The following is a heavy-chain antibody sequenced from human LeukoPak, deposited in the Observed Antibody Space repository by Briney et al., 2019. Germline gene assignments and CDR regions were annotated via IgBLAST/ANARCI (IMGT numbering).Heavy chain of an antibody. J-gene: IGHJ6*04. CDR2: IYPGDSDT. CDR3: AREGQQLGKSDGMDV. D-gene: IGHD6-13*01. Sequence: GESLKISCKGSGYSFTSYWIGWVRQMPGKGLEWMGIIYPGDSDTRYSPSFQGQVTISADKSIGTAYLQWSSLKASDTAMYYCAREGQQLGKSDGMDVWGKGTTVTVSS. V-gene: IGHV5-51*01. CDR1: GYSFTSYW.